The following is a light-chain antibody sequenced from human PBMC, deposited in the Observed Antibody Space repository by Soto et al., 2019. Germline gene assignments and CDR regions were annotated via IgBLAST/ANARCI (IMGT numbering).Light chain of an antibody. Sequence: EIVLTQSPATLSSSPGERATLSCRASQTVSSKLAWYQHKPGQAPRLLIYDTSNRATGIPARFSGSGSGTDFTLTISRLEPEDFALYYCQQYGNSPPLTFGGGTKVDIK. CDR3: QQYGNSPPLT. CDR1: QTVSSK. J-gene: IGKJ4*01. V-gene: IGKV3-11*01. CDR2: DTS.